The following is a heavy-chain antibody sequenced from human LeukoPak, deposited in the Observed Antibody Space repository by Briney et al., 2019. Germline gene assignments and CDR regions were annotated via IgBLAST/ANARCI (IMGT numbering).Heavy chain of an antibody. CDR2: MNPNSGNT. CDR1: GYTFTSYD. Sequence: GASVKVSCKASGYTFTSYDINWVRQATGQGLEWMGWMNPNSGNTGYAQKFQGRVTMTRNTSISTAYMELRSLRSDDTAVYYCARDPTDYDFWSGYSDRTTKNWFDPWGQGTLVTVSS. V-gene: IGHV1-8*01. J-gene: IGHJ5*02. D-gene: IGHD3-3*01. CDR3: ARDPTDYDFWSGYSDRTTKNWFDP.